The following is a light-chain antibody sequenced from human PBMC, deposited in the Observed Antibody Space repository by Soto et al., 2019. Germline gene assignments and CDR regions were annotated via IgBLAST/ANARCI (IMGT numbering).Light chain of an antibody. CDR1: QNLFNSSNNKSY. CDR3: QQYYSSPMT. Sequence: PESLAAYLPDTPTIACKSSQNLFNSSNNKSYLAWYQQKPGQPPRLLIYGASSRESGVPDRFSGSGSGAHFTLTISGLQPEDVAVYYCQQYYSSPMTFGQGTKVDIK. V-gene: IGKV4-1*01. J-gene: IGKJ1*01. CDR2: GAS.